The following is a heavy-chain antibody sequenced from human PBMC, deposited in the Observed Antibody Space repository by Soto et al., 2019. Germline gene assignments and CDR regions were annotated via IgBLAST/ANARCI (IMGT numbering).Heavy chain of an antibody. Sequence: SQTLSLTCDISGNSVSSNSAAWSWIRQSPSRGLEWLGRTYYRSKWYYDYAVSVKSRITINPDTSKNQFYLQLNSVTPEDTAVYYCESGVAGNGFNYWGQGTLVTVSS. D-gene: IGHD6-19*01. V-gene: IGHV6-1*01. CDR3: ESGVAGNGFNY. J-gene: IGHJ4*02. CDR2: TYYRSKWYY. CDR1: GNSVSSNSAA.